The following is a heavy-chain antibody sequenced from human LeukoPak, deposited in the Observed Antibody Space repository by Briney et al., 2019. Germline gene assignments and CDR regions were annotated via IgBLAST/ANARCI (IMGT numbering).Heavy chain of an antibody. Sequence: SETLSLTCIVSGASVSGGGCYWSWIRQPPGKGLEWIGEINHSGSTNYNPSLKSRVTISVDTSKNQFSLKLSSVTAADTAVYYCARTGYSYGDKPFDYWGQGTLVTVSS. CDR1: GASVSGGGCY. J-gene: IGHJ4*02. CDR2: INHSGST. D-gene: IGHD5-18*01. CDR3: ARTGYSYGDKPFDY. V-gene: IGHV4-34*01.